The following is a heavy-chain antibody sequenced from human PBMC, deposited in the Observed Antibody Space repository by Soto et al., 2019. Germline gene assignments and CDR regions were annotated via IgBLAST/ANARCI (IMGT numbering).Heavy chain of an antibody. CDR1: GYTFTTYD. V-gene: IGHV1-18*01. CDR3: ARDPYHVLMVNAPNLYGMDV. CDR2: ISTYNGDT. J-gene: IGHJ6*02. D-gene: IGHD2-8*01. Sequence: ASVKVSCKASGYTFTTYDISWVRQAPGQGLEWMGRISTYNGDTNYPQSLQGRLTMTTDTSTTTAYMELRSLTFDDTAVYYCARDPYHVLMVNAPNLYGMDVWGQGTTVTVSS.